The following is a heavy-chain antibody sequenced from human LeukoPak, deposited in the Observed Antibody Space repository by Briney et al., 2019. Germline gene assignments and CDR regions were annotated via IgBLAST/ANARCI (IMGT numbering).Heavy chain of an antibody. CDR2: INHSGST. CDR3: ARWGSGWYYFDY. J-gene: IGHJ4*02. V-gene: IGHV4-34*01. D-gene: IGHD3-10*01. CDR1: GGSFSGYY. Sequence: PSETLSLTCAAYGGSFSGYYWSWIRQPPGKGLEWIGEINHSGSTNYNPCLKSRVTISVDTSKNQFSLKLSSVTAADTAVYDCARWGSGWYYFDYWGQGTLVTVSS.